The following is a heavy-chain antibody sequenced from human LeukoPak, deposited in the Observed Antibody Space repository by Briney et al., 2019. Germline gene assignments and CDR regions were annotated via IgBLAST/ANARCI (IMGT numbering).Heavy chain of an antibody. CDR3: AKDIGNWDFDY. V-gene: IGHV3-30*18. CDR1: GFTFSSYG. CDR2: ISYDGSNK. Sequence: SXXXSCAASGFTFSSYGMHWVRQAPGKGLEWVAVISYDGSNKYYADSVKGRFTISRDNSKNTLYLQMNSLRAEDTAVYYCAKDIGNWDFDYWGQGTLVTVSS. J-gene: IGHJ4*02. D-gene: IGHD7-27*01.